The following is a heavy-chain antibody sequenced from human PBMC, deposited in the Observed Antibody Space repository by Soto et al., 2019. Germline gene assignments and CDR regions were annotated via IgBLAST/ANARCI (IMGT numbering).Heavy chain of an antibody. CDR3: ARDGDIVVVPAPSSTGYYYYYRMDV. D-gene: IGHD2-2*01. CDR2: IYTSGST. J-gene: IGHJ6*02. Sequence: KASETLSLTCTVSGGSISSYYWSWIRQPAGKGLEWIGRIYTSGSTNYNPSLKSRVTMSVDTSKNQFSLKLSSVTAADTAVYYCARDGDIVVVPAPSSTGYYYYYRMDVWGQGTTVTVSS. CDR1: GGSISSYY. V-gene: IGHV4-4*07.